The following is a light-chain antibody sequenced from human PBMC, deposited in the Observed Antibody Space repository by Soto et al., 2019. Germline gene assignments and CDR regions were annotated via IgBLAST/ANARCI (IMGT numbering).Light chain of an antibody. CDR1: QSVSSN. Sequence: EIVMTQSPATLSVSPGERATLSCRASQSVSSNLAWYQQRPGQTPRLLIYGASTRATGIPARFSGSGSGTEFTLTISSLQSEDFAVYYWHQYDKWPTFGRGTKVDIK. CDR3: HQYDKWPT. J-gene: IGKJ3*01. CDR2: GAS. V-gene: IGKV3-15*01.